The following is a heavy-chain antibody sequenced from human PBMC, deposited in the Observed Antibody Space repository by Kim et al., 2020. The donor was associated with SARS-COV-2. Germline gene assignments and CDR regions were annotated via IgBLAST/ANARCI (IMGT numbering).Heavy chain of an antibody. CDR3: ARDVHSSSSAFYYYYGMDV. D-gene: IGHD6-6*01. V-gene: IGHV3-11*06. Sequence: RFTISRDNAKNSLYLQMNSLRAEDTAVYYCARDVHSSSSAFYYYYGMDVWGQGTTVTVSS. J-gene: IGHJ6*02.